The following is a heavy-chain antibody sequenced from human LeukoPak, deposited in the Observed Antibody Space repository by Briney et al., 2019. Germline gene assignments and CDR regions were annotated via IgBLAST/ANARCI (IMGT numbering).Heavy chain of an antibody. CDR3: ARHEYGLLDY. J-gene: IGHJ4*02. D-gene: IGHD4/OR15-4a*01. CDR2: IYYSGST. Sequence: SETLSLTCTVSGGSISSSSYCWGWIRQPPGKGLEWIGSIYYSGSTYYNPSLKSRVTISVDTSKNQFSLKLSSVTAADTAVYYCARHEYGLLDYWGQGTLVTVSS. V-gene: IGHV4-39*01. CDR1: GGSISSSSYC.